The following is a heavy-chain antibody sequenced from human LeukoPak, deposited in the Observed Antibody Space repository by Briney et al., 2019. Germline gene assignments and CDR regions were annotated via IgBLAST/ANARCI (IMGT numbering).Heavy chain of an antibody. V-gene: IGHV3-23*01. CDR3: AIMHPYYDGSGYWVQ. CDR1: GITLSNYG. Sequence: PGGSLRLSCAVSGITLSNYGMSWVRQAPGKGLEWVAGISGSGGRTSYVDSVKGRFTISRDNPRNTLYMQMNSLRAEDTAVYYCAIMHPYYDGSGYWVQWGQGTLVTVSS. D-gene: IGHD3-22*01. J-gene: IGHJ4*02. CDR2: ISGSGGRT.